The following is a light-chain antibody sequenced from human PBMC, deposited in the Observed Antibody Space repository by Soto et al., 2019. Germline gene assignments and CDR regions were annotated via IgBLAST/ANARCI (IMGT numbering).Light chain of an antibody. V-gene: IGLV1-44*01. J-gene: IGLJ1*01. CDR1: SSNIGTNA. Sequence: QSVLTQPPSASGTPGQRVTISCSGGSSNIGTNAVNWYQQLPGTAPKLLIYNNNHRPSGVPDRFSGSKSGTSASLAIRGLQSEDEADYYCAAWDDSLNGYVFGTGTKVTVL. CDR2: NNN. CDR3: AAWDDSLNGYV.